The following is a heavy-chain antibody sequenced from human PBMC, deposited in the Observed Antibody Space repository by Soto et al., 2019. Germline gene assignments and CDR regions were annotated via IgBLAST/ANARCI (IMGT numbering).Heavy chain of an antibody. D-gene: IGHD2-2*01. CDR3: AREDSIIIPAVSDF. CDR1: GFAFNNYG. V-gene: IGHV3-21*01. Sequence: GESLKISCTVSGFAFNNYGINWVRQAPGKGLEWVSSISKSDYTYYSDSVKGRFAISRDNAKSSVSLQMNTLRVEDTAVYYCAREDSIIIPAVSDFWGQGTLVTVSS. CDR2: ISKSDYT. J-gene: IGHJ4*02.